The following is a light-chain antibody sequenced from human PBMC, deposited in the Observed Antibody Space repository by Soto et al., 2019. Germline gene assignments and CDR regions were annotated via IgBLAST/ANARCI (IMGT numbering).Light chain of an antibody. CDR2: AAS. V-gene: IGKV1-39*01. CDR3: QQSYSPPYT. CDR1: QSTSIY. J-gene: IGKJ2*01. Sequence: DIQMTQSPSSLSASVGDRVTITCRAGQSTSIYVNWYQQKPGKAPKLLIYAASSLQSGVPSRFSGSDSGPDFTLTISSLQPEDFANYYCQQSYSPPYTFGQGTKLEIK.